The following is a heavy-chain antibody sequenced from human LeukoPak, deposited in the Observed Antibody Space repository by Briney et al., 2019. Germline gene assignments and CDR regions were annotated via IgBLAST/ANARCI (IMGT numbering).Heavy chain of an antibody. CDR1: GFTFSSYG. Sequence: GGSLRPSCAASGFTFSSYGMSWVRQAPGKGLEWVSAISGSGGSTYYADSVKGRFTISRDNSKNTLYLQMNSLKTEDTAVYYCARDLSAVAGTALFDPWGQGTLVTVSS. J-gene: IGHJ5*02. V-gene: IGHV3-23*01. CDR2: ISGSGGST. D-gene: IGHD6-19*01. CDR3: ARDLSAVAGTALFDP.